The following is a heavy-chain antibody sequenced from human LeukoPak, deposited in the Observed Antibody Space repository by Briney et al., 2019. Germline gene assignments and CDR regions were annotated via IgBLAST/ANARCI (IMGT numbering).Heavy chain of an antibody. CDR1: GFTFSSYA. V-gene: IGHV3-23*01. D-gene: IGHD3-3*01. J-gene: IGHJ4*02. Sequence: GGPLRLSCAASGFTFSSYAMSWVRQAPGKGLEWVSAISGSGGSTYYADSVKGRFTISRDNSKNTLYLQMNSLRAEDTAVYYCAKGGLRFLEWLLLGHFDYWGQGTLVTVSS. CDR2: ISGSGGST. CDR3: AKGGLRFLEWLLLGHFDY.